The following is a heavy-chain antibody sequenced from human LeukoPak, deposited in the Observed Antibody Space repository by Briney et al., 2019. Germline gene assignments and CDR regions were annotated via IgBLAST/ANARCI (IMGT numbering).Heavy chain of an antibody. D-gene: IGHD3-10*01. CDR2: INHSGST. CDR3: AQSLGASTWFGNWFDH. J-gene: IGHJ5*02. Sequence: SETLSLTCAVSGGSFRGYNWSWIRQPPGKRLEWIGEINHSGSTNYNPTLKSRVTISVDTSKSQFSLKLSSVTAADTAVYYCAQSLGASTWFGNWFDHWGQGTLVTVSS. CDR1: GGSFRGYN. V-gene: IGHV4-34*01.